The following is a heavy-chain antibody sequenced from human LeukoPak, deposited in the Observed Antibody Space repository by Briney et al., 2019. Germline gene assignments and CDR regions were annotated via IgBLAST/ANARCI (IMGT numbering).Heavy chain of an antibody. V-gene: IGHV3-49*04. Sequence: GGSLRLSCTASGFTFGDYAINWVRQAPGMGLEWVGFIRSKGYGGTTEYTASVKGRFTISRDDSKSIAYLQMNSLKTEYTAVYYCARMLCTNGICYFDYWGQGTLVTVSS. CDR1: GFTFGDYA. D-gene: IGHD2-8*01. CDR2: IRSKGYGGTT. J-gene: IGHJ4*02. CDR3: ARMLCTNGICYFDY.